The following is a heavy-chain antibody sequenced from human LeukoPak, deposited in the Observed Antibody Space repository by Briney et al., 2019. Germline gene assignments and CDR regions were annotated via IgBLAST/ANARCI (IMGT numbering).Heavy chain of an antibody. D-gene: IGHD3-10*01. V-gene: IGHV1-69*04. CDR1: GGTFSSYA. CDR3: ARAGVYYGSGSYRGKEDDY. Sequence: ASVKVSCTASGGTFSSYAISWVRQAPGQGLEWMGRIIPILGIANYAQKFQGRVTITADKSTSTAYMELSSLRSEDTAVYYCARAGVYYGSGSYRGKEDDYWGQGTLVTVSS. CDR2: IIPILGIA. J-gene: IGHJ4*02.